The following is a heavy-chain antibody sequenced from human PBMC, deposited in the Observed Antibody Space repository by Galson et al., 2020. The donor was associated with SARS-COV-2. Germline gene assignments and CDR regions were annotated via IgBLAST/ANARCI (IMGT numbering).Heavy chain of an antibody. CDR3: AREKFPSGGVVIMPIFDY. D-gene: IGHD3-3*01. J-gene: IGHJ4*02. Sequence: GGSLRLSCAASGFTFSDYYMSWIRQAPGKGLEWVSYISSSSSYTNYADSVKGRFTISRDNAKNSLYLQMNSLRAEDTAVYYCAREKFPSGGVVIMPIFDYWGQGTLVTVSS. CDR2: ISSSSSYT. CDR1: GFTFSDYY. V-gene: IGHV3-11*06.